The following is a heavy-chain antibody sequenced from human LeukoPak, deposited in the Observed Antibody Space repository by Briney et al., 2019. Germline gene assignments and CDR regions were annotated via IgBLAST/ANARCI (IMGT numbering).Heavy chain of an antibody. CDR2: INHSGST. J-gene: IGHJ4*02. CDR1: GGSFSGYY. V-gene: IGHV4-34*01. CDR3: AATTVTRWGIDSDY. D-gene: IGHD4-11*01. Sequence: PSETLSLTCAVYGGSFSGYYWSWIRQPPGKGLEGIGEINHSGSTNYNPSLKSRVTISVDTSKNQFSLKLSSVTAADTAVYYCAATTVTRWGIDSDYWGQGTLVTVSS.